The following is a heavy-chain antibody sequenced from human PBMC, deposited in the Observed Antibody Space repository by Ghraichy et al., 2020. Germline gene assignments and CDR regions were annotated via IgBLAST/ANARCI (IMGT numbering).Heavy chain of an antibody. Sequence: ASVKVSCKASGYTFTGYYMHWVRQAPGQGLEWMGWINPNSGGTNYAQKFQGRVTMTRDTSISTAYMELSRLRSDDTAVYYCARARHCSSTSCPPDYWGQGTLVTVSS. CDR2: INPNSGGT. J-gene: IGHJ4*02. CDR1: GYTFTGYY. D-gene: IGHD2-2*01. V-gene: IGHV1-2*02. CDR3: ARARHCSSTSCPPDY.